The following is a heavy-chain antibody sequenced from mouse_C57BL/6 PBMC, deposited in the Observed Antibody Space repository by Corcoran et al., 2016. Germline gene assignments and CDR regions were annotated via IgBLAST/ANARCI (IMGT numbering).Heavy chain of an antibody. CDR1: GYTFTDYY. V-gene: IGHV1-26*01. Sequence: EVQLQQSGPELVKPGASVKISCKASGYTFTDYYMNWVKQSHGKSLEWIGDINPNNGGTSYNQKFKGKATLTVDKSSSTAYMELRSLTSEDSAVYYCASCYVYWYFDVWGTGTTVTVSS. CDR2: INPNNGGT. D-gene: IGHD2-12*01. CDR3: ASCYVYWYFDV. J-gene: IGHJ1*03.